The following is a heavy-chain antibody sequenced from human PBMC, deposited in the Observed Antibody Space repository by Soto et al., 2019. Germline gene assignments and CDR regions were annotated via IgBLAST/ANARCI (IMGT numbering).Heavy chain of an antibody. CDR1: GGTFSNYA. D-gene: IGHD4-17*01. Sequence: QVQLVQSGAEVKKPGSSVRVSCKASGGTFSNYAVNWVRQAPGQGLEWMGGIIPIFGSAYYAQKFQGRVTISADESTSTDYMELSSLRSEDTAVYYCASLDGDYGTFDIWGHGTMVSVSS. CDR3: ASLDGDYGTFDI. CDR2: IIPIFGSA. V-gene: IGHV1-69*01. J-gene: IGHJ3*02.